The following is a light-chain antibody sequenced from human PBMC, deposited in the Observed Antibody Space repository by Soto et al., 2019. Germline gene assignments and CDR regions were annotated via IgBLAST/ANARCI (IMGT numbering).Light chain of an antibody. V-gene: IGLV2-14*01. CDR2: GVT. Sequence: QSVLTQPASVSGSPGQSITISCTGTARDIGNYNYVSWYQQHPGKAPKLMIYGVTNRPSGVSNRFSGSKSGNAASLTISGLQAEDEADYYCSSYTSYTTLWVFGGGTKLTVL. CDR1: ARDIGNYNY. CDR3: SSYTSYTTLWV. J-gene: IGLJ3*02.